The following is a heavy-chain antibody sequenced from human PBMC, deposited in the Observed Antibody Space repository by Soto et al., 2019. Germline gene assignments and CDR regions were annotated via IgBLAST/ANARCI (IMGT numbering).Heavy chain of an antibody. CDR1: GFTFSSYG. V-gene: IGHV3-30*18. CDR3: AKEWGFVVVPAAHFDY. D-gene: IGHD2-2*01. J-gene: IGHJ4*02. Sequence: GGSLRLSCAASGFTFSSYGMHWVRQAPGKGLGWVAVISYDGSNKYYADSVKGRFTISRDNSKNTLYLQMNSLRAEDTAVYYCAKEWGFVVVPAAHFDYWGQGTLVTVSS. CDR2: ISYDGSNK.